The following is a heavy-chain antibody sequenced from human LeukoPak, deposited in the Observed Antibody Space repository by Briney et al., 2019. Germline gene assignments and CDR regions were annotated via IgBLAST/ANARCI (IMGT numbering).Heavy chain of an antibody. Sequence: SSVKVSCKASGGTFSSYAISWVRQAPGQGLEWMGGIIPIFGTANYAQKFQGRVTITADESTSTAYMELSSLRSEDTAVYYCARVNTYCTNGVCPHHYYYMDVWGKGTTVTVSS. D-gene: IGHD2-8*01. J-gene: IGHJ6*03. CDR2: IIPIFGTA. CDR3: ARVNTYCTNGVCPHHYYYMDV. V-gene: IGHV1-69*01. CDR1: GGTFSSYA.